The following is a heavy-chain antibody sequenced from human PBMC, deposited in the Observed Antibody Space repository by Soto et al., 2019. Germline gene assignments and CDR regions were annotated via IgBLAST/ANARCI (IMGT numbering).Heavy chain of an antibody. CDR2: IGESGTPT. CDR3: AKDRIVAGGFGELFIWFDP. D-gene: IGHD3-10*01. Sequence: GGSLRLSCAASGSTFSSYAMKWVRQAPGKGLEWVSLIGESGTPTYYADSVKGRFTISRDNSGNTLYLQMNSLRAEDTAVYYCAKDRIVAGGFGELFIWFDPWGQGTLVTVSS. V-gene: IGHV3-23*01. J-gene: IGHJ5*02. CDR1: GSTFSSYA.